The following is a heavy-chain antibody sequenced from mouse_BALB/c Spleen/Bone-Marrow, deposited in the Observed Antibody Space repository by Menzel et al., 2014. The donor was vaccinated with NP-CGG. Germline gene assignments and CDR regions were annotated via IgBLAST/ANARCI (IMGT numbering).Heavy chain of an antibody. J-gene: IGHJ2*01. D-gene: IGHD3-3*01. Sequence: VQLQQSGAELVRPGSSVKISCKASGYAFSSYWMNWVKQRPGQGLEWIGQIYPGDGDTNYNGKFKGKATLTADKSSSAAYVQLSRLASEDSAVYFCARGGPGFDYWGQGTTLTVSS. CDR2: IYPGDGDT. CDR1: GYAFSSYW. CDR3: ARGGPGFDY. V-gene: IGHV1-80*01.